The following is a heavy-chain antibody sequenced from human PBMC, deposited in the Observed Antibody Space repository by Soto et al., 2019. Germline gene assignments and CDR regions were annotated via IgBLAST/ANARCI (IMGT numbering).Heavy chain of an antibody. CDR1: GFTVSSNY. V-gene: IGHV3-53*01. CDR3: ATSHCSSTSCYPRLDYYGMDV. D-gene: IGHD2-2*01. Sequence: PGGSLRLSCAASGFTVSSNYMSWVRQAPGKGLEWVSVIYRGGSTYYADSVKGRFTISRDNSKNTLYLQMNSLRAEDTAVYYCATSHCSSTSCYPRLDYYGMDVWGQGTTVTVSS. CDR2: IYRGGST. J-gene: IGHJ6*02.